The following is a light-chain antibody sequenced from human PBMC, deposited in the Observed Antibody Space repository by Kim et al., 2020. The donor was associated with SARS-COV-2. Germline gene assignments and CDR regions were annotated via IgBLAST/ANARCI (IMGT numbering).Light chain of an antibody. Sequence: VAPGQTASITCSGDKLGDKYACWYQQKPGQSPVLVIYQDSKRPSGIPERFSGSNSGNTATLTISGTQAMDEADYYCQAWDSSSYVFGTGTKVTVL. V-gene: IGLV3-1*01. CDR1: KLGDKY. CDR3: QAWDSSSYV. CDR2: QDS. J-gene: IGLJ1*01.